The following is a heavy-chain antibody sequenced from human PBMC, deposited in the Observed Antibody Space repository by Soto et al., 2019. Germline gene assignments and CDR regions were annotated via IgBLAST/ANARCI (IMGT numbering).Heavy chain of an antibody. CDR3: VGGRYFGDY. CDR1: GFTFSSYG. V-gene: IGHV3-30*03. J-gene: IGHJ4*02. D-gene: IGHD2-21*02. CDR2: ISYDGSNK. Sequence: QVQLVESGGGVVQPGRSLRLSCAASGFTFSSYGMQWVRQAPGKGLEWVTVISYDGSNKYYADSVKGRFTISRDNSKNTLYLKMSSLRPEDTAVYYCVGGRYFGDYWGQGALVTVSS.